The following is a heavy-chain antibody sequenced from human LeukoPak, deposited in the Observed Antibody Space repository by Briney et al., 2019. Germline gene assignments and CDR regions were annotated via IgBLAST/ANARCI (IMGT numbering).Heavy chain of an antibody. CDR3: ARDYYDSSSYHYNGPFDY. Sequence: GRSLRLSCAASGFTFSTYAMHWVRQAPGKGLEWVAVLSSDGNSEYYADSVKGPFTISRDNSKNTLYLQVNSLRAEDTAVYYCARDYYDSSSYHYNGPFDYWGQGTLVTVSS. D-gene: IGHD3-22*01. CDR2: LSSDGNSE. V-gene: IGHV3-30-3*01. CDR1: GFTFSTYA. J-gene: IGHJ4*02.